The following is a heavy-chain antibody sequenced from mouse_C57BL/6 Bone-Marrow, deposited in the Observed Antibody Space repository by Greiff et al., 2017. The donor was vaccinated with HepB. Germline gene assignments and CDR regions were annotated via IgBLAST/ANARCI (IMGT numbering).Heavy chain of an antibody. D-gene: IGHD1-1*01. CDR2: INPNNGGT. CDR1: GYTFTDYY. J-gene: IGHJ1*03. V-gene: IGHV1-26*01. Sequence: VQLQQSGPELVKPGASVKISCKASGYTFTDYYMNWVKQSHGKSLEWIGDINPNNGGTSYNQKFKGKATLTVDKSSSTAYMELRSLTSEDSAVYYCARGVVAHWYFDVWGTGTTVTVSS. CDR3: ARGVVAHWYFDV.